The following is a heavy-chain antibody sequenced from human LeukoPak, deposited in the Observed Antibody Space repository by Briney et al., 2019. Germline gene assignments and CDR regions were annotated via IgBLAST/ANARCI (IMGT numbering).Heavy chain of an antibody. Sequence: GGSLRLSCATSGFTFSNYAMNWIRQAPGKGLEWVSVITGNDGSTYYADSVKGRFTISRDNSKNTLSLQMDSLRAEDTAVYYCAKDAVAPGSGGDYFDYWGQGTLVTVSS. CDR2: ITGNDGST. CDR3: AKDAVAPGSGGDYFDY. D-gene: IGHD3-10*01. CDR1: GFTFSNYA. J-gene: IGHJ4*02. V-gene: IGHV3-23*01.